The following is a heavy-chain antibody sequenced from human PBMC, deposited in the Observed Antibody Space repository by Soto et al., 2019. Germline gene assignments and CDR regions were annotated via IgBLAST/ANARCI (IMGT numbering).Heavy chain of an antibody. V-gene: IGHV3-30-3*01. CDR2: ISYDGSNK. CDR3: VRGGPRINTAMLY. CDR1: GFTFSSYA. J-gene: IGHJ4*02. Sequence: GGSLRLSCAASGFTFSSYAMHWVRQAPGKGLEWVAVISYDGSNKYYADSVKGRFTISRDNSKNTLYLQMNSLRAEDTAVYYCVRGGPRINTAMLYWGPGTMLTVYS. D-gene: IGHD5-18*01.